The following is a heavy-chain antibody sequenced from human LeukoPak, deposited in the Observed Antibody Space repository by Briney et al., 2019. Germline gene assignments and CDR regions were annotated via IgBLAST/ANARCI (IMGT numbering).Heavy chain of an antibody. CDR2: IHYSGNP. J-gene: IGHJ4*02. CDR1: GGSITSGDYY. V-gene: IGHV4-30-4*01. D-gene: IGHD6-19*01. CDR3: ARHAAVAGTAFDY. Sequence: SETLSLTCTVSGGSITSGDYYWNWIRQPPGKGLEWIGYIHYSGNPYFNPFLKSRGTISVDTSKNQFSLNLNSMTAADTAVYYCARHAAVAGTAFDYWGQGTLVTVSS.